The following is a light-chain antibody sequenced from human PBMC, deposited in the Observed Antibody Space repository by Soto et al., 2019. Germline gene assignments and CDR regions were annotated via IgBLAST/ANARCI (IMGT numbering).Light chain of an antibody. CDR2: GAS. V-gene: IGKV3-20*01. J-gene: IGKJ3*01. CDR3: QQYDSSPLFT. Sequence: EIVLTQSPGTLSLSPGERATLSCRASQSVSSSYLAWYQHKPGQAPRLLIYGASSRATGIPDRFSGSGSGTDFTLTISRLEPEDFAVHYCQQYDSSPLFTFGPRTKVDIK. CDR1: QSVSSSY.